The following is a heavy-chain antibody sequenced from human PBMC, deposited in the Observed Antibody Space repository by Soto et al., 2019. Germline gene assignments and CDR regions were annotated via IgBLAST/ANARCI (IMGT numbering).Heavy chain of an antibody. Sequence: ASVKVSCKASGYTFTSYYMHWVRQAPGQGLEWMGIINPSGGSTSYAQKFQGRVTMTRDTSTSTVYMELSSLRSEDTAAYYCARDRLDYYHSSGPNGMDVWGQGTTVTVSS. CDR3: ARDRLDYYHSSGPNGMDV. D-gene: IGHD3-22*01. CDR1: GYTFTSYY. CDR2: INPSGGST. J-gene: IGHJ6*02. V-gene: IGHV1-46*01.